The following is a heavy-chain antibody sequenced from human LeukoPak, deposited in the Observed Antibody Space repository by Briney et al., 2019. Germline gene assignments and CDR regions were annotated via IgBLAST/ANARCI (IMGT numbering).Heavy chain of an antibody. V-gene: IGHV4-61*02. J-gene: IGHJ4*02. Sequence: TLSLTCTVSGGSISSGSYYWSWIRQPAGKGLEWIGRIYTSGSTNYNPSHKSRVTISVDTSKNQFSLKLSSVTAADTAVYYCARDMDLRRGSGSYYNVWGQGTLVTVSA. CDR1: GGSISSGSYY. CDR2: IYTSGST. D-gene: IGHD3-10*01. CDR3: ARDMDLRRGSGSYYNV.